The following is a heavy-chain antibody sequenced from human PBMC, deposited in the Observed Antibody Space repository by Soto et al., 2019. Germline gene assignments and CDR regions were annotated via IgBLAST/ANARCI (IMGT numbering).Heavy chain of an antibody. CDR1: DFTISPYW. J-gene: IGHJ3*01. Sequence: EVQVVESGGGLVQPGGSLRLSCAASDFTISPYWVTWVRQTPGQGLEFVANIKEDGSVRNYVDSVKGRFTISRDNAKNSLYLQMNSLRAEDTAVYYCGTDQWGGAFDLWGQGTTVTVSS. D-gene: IGHD3-10*01. V-gene: IGHV3-7*01. CDR2: IKEDGSVR. CDR3: GTDQWGGAFDL.